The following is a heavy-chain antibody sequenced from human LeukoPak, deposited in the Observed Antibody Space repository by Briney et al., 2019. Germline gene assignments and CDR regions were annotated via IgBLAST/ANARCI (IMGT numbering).Heavy chain of an antibody. CDR2: IYYSGST. J-gene: IGHJ2*01. D-gene: IGHD6-19*01. V-gene: IGHV4-59*01. CDR3: ARVSGYSSGWYWYFDL. CDR1: GGSISSYY. Sequence: PSETLSLTCTVSGGSISSYYWSWIRQPTGKGLEWIGYIYYSGSTNYNPSLKSRVTISVDTSKNQFSLKLSSVTAADTAVYYCARVSGYSSGWYWYFDLWGRGTLVTVSS.